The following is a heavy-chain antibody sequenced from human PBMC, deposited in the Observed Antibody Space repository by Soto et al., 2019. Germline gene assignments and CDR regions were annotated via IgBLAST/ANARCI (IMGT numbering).Heavy chain of an antibody. CDR3: AKAGAKDSPAAQLRYFDWLRN. Sequence: GGSLRLSCAASGFTFSSYAMSWVRQAPGKGLEWVSAISGSGGSTYYADSVKGRFTISRDNSKNTLYLQMNSLRAEDTAVYYCAKAGAKDSPAAQLRYFDWLRNWGQGTLVTVSS. CDR1: GFTFSSYA. V-gene: IGHV3-23*01. D-gene: IGHD3-9*01. J-gene: IGHJ4*02. CDR2: ISGSGGST.